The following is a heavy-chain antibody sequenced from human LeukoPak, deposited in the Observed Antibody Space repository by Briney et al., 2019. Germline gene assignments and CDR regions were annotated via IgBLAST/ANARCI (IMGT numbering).Heavy chain of an antibody. CDR3: ARVVRGWSGYYSPFDY. J-gene: IGHJ4*02. D-gene: IGHD3-3*01. V-gene: IGHV1-69*13. Sequence: ASVKVSCKASGGTFSSYAISWVRQAPGQGLEWMGGIIPIFGTANYAQKFQGRVTITADESTSTAYMELSSLRSEDTAVYYCARVVRGWSGYYSPFDYWGQGTLVTVS. CDR1: GGTFSSYA. CDR2: IIPIFGTA.